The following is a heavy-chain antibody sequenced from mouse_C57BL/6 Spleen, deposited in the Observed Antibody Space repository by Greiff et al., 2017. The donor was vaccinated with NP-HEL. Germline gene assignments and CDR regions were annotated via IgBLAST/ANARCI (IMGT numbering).Heavy chain of an antibody. CDR2: IHPNSGST. D-gene: IGHD2-3*01. CDR3: ARLGPSDGYYGG. V-gene: IGHV1-64*01. Sequence: QVQLKQPGAELVKPGASVKLSCKASGYTFTSYWMHWVKQRPGQGLEWIGMIHPNSGSTNYNEKFKSKATLTVDKSSSTAYMQLSSLTSEDSAVYYCARLGPSDGYYGGWGQGTSVTVSS. CDR1: GYTFTSYW. J-gene: IGHJ4*01.